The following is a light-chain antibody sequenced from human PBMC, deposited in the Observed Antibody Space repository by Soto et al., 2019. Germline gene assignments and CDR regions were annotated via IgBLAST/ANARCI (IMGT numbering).Light chain of an antibody. Sequence: QSVLTQPPSVSGAPGQRVTISCTGSSSNIGAGYDVHWYQQLPGTAPKLLIYGTSNRPSGVPDRFSGSKSGTSASLAITGLQAEDEADYYCQSYDSSLISYVFGTGTKVTVL. J-gene: IGLJ1*01. CDR3: QSYDSSLISYV. V-gene: IGLV1-40*01. CDR1: SSNIGAGYD. CDR2: GTS.